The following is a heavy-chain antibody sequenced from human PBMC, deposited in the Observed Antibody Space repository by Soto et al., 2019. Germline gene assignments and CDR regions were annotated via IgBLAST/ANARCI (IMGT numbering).Heavy chain of an antibody. V-gene: IGHV3-33*03. Sequence: QVQLVESGGGVVQPGRSLRLSCVASGFPFSTYGMHWVRQAPGKGLEWVAMIWNDGSNKYYTDSMKDRFTISRDNSRNTLYLQMNSLRDDDSAVYYCATELNGLHAFHLWGQGTMVTVSS. J-gene: IGHJ3*01. CDR3: ATELNGLHAFHL. D-gene: IGHD1-1*01. CDR2: IWNDGSNK. CDR1: GFPFSTYG.